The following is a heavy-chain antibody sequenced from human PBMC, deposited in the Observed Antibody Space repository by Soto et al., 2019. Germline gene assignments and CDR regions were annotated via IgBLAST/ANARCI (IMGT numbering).Heavy chain of an antibody. CDR3: ARWWSGSRQGFDP. CDR2: IYYSGST. D-gene: IGHD3-3*01. Sequence: QVQLQESGPGLVKPSQTLSLTCTVSGGSISSGDYYWSWIRQHPGKGLEWIGYIYYSGSTYYNPSHKSRVTISVDTPKNQFSLKLSSVTAADTAVYYCARWWSGSRQGFDPWGQGTLVTVSS. V-gene: IGHV4-31*03. J-gene: IGHJ5*02. CDR1: GGSISSGDYY.